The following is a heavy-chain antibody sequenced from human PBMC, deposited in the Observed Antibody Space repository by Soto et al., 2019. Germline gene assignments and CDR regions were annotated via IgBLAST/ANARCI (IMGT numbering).Heavy chain of an antibody. CDR2: ISSSSSTI. CDR1: GFTFSSYS. CDR3: ARVKKGIIDY. V-gene: IGHV3-48*01. Sequence: GGSLRLSCAASGFTFSSYSMNWVRQAPGKGLEWVSYISSSSSTIYYADSVKGRFTISRDNAKNSLYLQMNSLRAEDTAVYYCARVKKGIIDYWGQGTLVTVSS. J-gene: IGHJ4*02.